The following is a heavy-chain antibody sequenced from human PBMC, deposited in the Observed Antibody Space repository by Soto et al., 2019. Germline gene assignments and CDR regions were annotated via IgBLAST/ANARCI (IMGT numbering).Heavy chain of an antibody. CDR2: IYYSGST. J-gene: IGHJ4*02. D-gene: IGHD3-10*01. Sequence: QVQLQESGPGLVKPSQTLSLTCTVSGGSISSGDYYWSWIRQPPGKGLEWIGYIYYSGSTYYNPSLKSRITMSVDMSKNQFSLKLSSVTAADTAVYYCARDRGRLWFGYWGQGTLVTVSS. CDR1: GGSISSGDYY. CDR3: ARDRGRLWFGY. V-gene: IGHV4-30-4*01.